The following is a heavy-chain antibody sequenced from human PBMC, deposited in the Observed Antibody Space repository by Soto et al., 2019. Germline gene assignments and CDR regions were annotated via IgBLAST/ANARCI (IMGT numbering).Heavy chain of an antibody. CDR2: IYYSGST. CDR3: ARGDSSDAFDI. Sequence: SETLSLTCTVSGGSISSYYWSWIRQPPGKGLEWIGYIYYSGSTNYNPSLKSRVTISVGTSKNQFSLKLSSVTAADTAVYYCARGDSSDAFDIWGQGTMVTVSS. D-gene: IGHD2-21*02. CDR1: GGSISSYY. J-gene: IGHJ3*02. V-gene: IGHV4-59*01.